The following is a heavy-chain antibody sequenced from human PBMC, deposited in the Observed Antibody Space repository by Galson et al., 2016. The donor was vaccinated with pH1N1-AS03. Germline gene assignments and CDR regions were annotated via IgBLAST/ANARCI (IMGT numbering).Heavy chain of an antibody. CDR3: ARGPVSYANYWFPPPDY. CDR2: ISGNGFST. Sequence: SLRLSCAVGGFTFSSYAMFWLRQAPGKGLEYVSAISGNGFSTYYANSVKDRFTVSRDNSKNTLYLQMGNLRVEDMAVYYCARGPVSYANYWFPPPDYWGQGTLVTVSS. J-gene: IGHJ4*02. V-gene: IGHV3-64*01. D-gene: IGHD4/OR15-4a*01. CDR1: GFTFSSYA.